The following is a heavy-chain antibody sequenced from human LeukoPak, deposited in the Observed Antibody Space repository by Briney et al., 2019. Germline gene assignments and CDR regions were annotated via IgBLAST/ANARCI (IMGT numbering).Heavy chain of an antibody. J-gene: IGHJ4*02. CDR1: GFMFSSYA. V-gene: IGHV3-30-3*01. Sequence: GRSLRLSCAASGFMFSSYAMHWVRQAPGKGLEWVAVISYDGSNKYYAESVKGRFTISRDNSKNTLYLQMNSLRAEDTAVYYCAREGDVDPCIDYWGQGALVTVSS. CDR3: AREGDVDPCIDY. CDR2: ISYDGSNK. D-gene: IGHD3-16*01.